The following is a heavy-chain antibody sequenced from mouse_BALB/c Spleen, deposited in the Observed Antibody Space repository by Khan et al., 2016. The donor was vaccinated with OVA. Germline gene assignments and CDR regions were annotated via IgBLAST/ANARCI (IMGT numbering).Heavy chain of an antibody. Sequence: QVQLQQPGAELVKPGTSVKLSCKASGYNFTSYWINWVKLRPGQGLEWIGHLYPGSGSNYYNEKFKSKATLTVDKSSSTAYMQLSSRSSEDSALYYWAIRDYDGSSIAYWGQGTRVTVSA. CDR3: AIRDYDGSSIAY. J-gene: IGHJ3*01. V-gene: IGHV1-55*01. D-gene: IGHD1-1*01. CDR1: GYNFTSYW. CDR2: LYPGSGSN.